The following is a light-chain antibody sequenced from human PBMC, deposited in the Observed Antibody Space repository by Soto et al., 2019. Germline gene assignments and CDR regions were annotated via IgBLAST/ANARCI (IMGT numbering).Light chain of an antibody. CDR2: SNN. Sequence: QSVLTQPPSASGTPGQRVTISCSGSSSNIGSNTVNWYQQLPGTAPKLLISSNNLRPSGVPDRFSGSKSGTSASLAISGLRSEDEADYYCSAWDDSLSGHVVFGGGTKLTVL. CDR3: SAWDDSLSGHVV. V-gene: IGLV1-44*01. CDR1: SSNIGSNT. J-gene: IGLJ2*01.